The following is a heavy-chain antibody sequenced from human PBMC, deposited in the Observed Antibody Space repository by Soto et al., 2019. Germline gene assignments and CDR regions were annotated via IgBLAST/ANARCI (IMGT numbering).Heavy chain of an antibody. CDR3: ARHRSVQLETDFDC. Sequence: PSETLSLTCTVSGGSISSSSYYWGCIRQPPGKGLEWIGSIYYSGSTYYNPSLKSRVTISVDTSKNQFSLKLSSVTAADTAVYYCARHRSVQLETDFDCWGQGTLVTVSS. CDR2: IYYSGST. CDR1: GGSISSSSYY. D-gene: IGHD1-1*01. V-gene: IGHV4-39*01. J-gene: IGHJ4*02.